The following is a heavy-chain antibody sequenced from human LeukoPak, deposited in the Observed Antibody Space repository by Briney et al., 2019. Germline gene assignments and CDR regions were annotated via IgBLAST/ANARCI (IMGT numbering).Heavy chain of an antibody. D-gene: IGHD3-16*01. CDR1: GFTLSSYG. J-gene: IGHJ4*02. Sequence: GGSLRLSCAASGFTLSSYGMRWVRQAPGKGLAWVSVISCYCGTTYSADSVKGRFTISRDNSKNTLYLRMNSLRAEDTAVYYCARDSRGSNPGYWGQGTLVTVSS. V-gene: IGHV3-23*01. CDR2: ISCYCGTT. CDR3: ARDSRGSNPGY.